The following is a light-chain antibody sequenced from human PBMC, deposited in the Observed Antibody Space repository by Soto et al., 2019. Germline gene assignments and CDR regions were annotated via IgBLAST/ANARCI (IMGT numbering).Light chain of an antibody. Sequence: EIVMTQSPATLSVSPGERATLSCRASQSVSSNLAWYQQKPGQAPRLLIDGASTRATGIPARFSGSGSGTEFTITISSLQSEDFAVYYCQQYNNWPALTFGGGTKVEIK. V-gene: IGKV3-15*01. CDR2: GAS. CDR1: QSVSSN. CDR3: QQYNNWPALT. J-gene: IGKJ4*01.